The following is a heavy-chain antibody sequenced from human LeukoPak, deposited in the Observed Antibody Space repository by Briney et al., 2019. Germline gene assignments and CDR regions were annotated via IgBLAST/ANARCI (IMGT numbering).Heavy chain of an antibody. CDR2: IYYSGST. CDR1: GGSISSGGYY. CDR3: ARDVNDILTGPHAFDI. D-gene: IGHD3-9*01. J-gene: IGHJ3*02. V-gene: IGHV4-31*03. Sequence: PSQTLSLTCTVSGGSISSGGYYWSWIRQHPGKGLEWIGYIYYSGSTYYNPSLKSRVTISVDTSKNQFSLKLSSVTAADTAVCYCARDVNDILTGPHAFDIWGQGTMVTVSS.